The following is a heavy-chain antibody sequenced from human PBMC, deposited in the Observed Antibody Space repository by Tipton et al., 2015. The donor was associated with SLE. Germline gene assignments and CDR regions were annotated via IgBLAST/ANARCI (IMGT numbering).Heavy chain of an antibody. D-gene: IGHD2-15*01. CDR3: AKDRNSGGSCYNY. Sequence: AVSGFNFSNYAMTWVRQAPGKGLEWVSGISATGDNTDYAKSVKGRFTISRDFSTKTLFLQMNTLRAEDTAVYYCAKDRNSGGSCYNYWGQGALVTVSS. J-gene: IGHJ4*02. CDR1: GFNFSNYA. V-gene: IGHV3-23*01. CDR2: ISATGDNT.